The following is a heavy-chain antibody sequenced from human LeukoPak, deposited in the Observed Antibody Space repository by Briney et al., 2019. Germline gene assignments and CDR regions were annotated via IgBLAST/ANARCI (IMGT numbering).Heavy chain of an antibody. CDR3: ARLGDSSGYYWGYFDY. CDR1: GDSFTSYW. CDR2: IYPGDSDT. J-gene: IGHJ4*02. Sequence: GESLKISCKGSGDSFTSYWIGWVCQMPGKGLEWMGIIYPGDSDTRYSPSFQGQVTISADKSISTAYLQWSSLKASDTAMYYCARLGDSSGYYWGYFDYWGQGTLITVSS. D-gene: IGHD3-22*01. V-gene: IGHV5-51*01.